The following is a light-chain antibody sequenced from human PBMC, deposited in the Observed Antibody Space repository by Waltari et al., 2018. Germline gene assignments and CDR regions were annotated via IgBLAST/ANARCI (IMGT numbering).Light chain of an antibody. CDR3: QQYNSYSMYT. Sequence: DIQTTQSPSTLSASVGDRVTITCRASQSISSWLAWYQQKPGKAPKLLIDDASSLESGVPSRFSGSGSGTEFTLTISSLQPDDFATYYCQQYNSYSMYTFGQGTKLEIK. V-gene: IGKV1-5*01. CDR2: DAS. J-gene: IGKJ2*01. CDR1: QSISSW.